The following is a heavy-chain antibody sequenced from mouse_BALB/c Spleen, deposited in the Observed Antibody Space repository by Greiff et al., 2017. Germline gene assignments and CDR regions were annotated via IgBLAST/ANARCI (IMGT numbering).Heavy chain of an antibody. CDR2: INPYYGST. J-gene: IGHJ2*01. CDR3: ARGDGNYGYFDY. D-gene: IGHD2-1*01. Sequence: EVQLQHTGPELVKPGASVKISCKASGYSFTDYIMLWVKQSHGKSLEWIGNINPYYGSTSYNLKFKGKATLTVDKSSSTAYMQLNSLTSEDSAVYYCARGDGNYGYFDYWGQGTTLTVSS. V-gene: IGHV1-39*01. CDR1: GYSFTDYI.